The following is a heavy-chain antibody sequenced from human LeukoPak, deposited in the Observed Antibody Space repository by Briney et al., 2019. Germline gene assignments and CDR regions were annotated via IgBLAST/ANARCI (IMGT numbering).Heavy chain of an antibody. CDR3: AKDGQLGGSSWFTPYFDY. J-gene: IGHJ4*02. D-gene: IGHD6-13*01. CDR1: GFTFSSHA. Sequence: GGSLRLSCAASGFTFSSHAMGWVRQTPGKGLEWLSVISGGGGSTYYTDSVKGRFTISRDNSKNTLYLQMNSLRPEDTAVYYCAKDGQLGGSSWFTPYFDYWGQGTLVTVSS. V-gene: IGHV3-23*01. CDR2: ISGGGGST.